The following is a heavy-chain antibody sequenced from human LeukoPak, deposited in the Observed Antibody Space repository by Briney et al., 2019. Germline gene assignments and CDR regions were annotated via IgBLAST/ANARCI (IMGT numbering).Heavy chain of an antibody. J-gene: IGHJ4*02. D-gene: IGHD3-22*01. CDR1: GGTFSSYA. CDR3: ARADYYDNSGYYSDY. V-gene: IGHV1-69*05. CDR2: IIPIFGTA. Sequence: SVKVSCKASGGTFSSYAISWVRQAPGQGLEWMGGIIPIFGTANYAQKFQGRVTITTDESTSTAYMGLSSLRSEDTAVYYCARADYYDNSGYYSDYWGQGTLVTVSS.